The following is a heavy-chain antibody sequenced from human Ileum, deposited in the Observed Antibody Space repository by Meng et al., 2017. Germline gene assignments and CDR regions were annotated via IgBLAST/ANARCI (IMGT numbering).Heavy chain of an antibody. CDR1: GGSISSSIW. CDR3: ARGVVSGSHYNTY. J-gene: IGHJ4*02. Sequence: QVQLQESGPGLVKPSGTLSLPCAVSGGSISSSIWWSWVRQPPEKGLEWIGEIHHSGTTNYSPSLKSRLTISVDKSKNQFSLKLQSVTAADTAVYFCARGVVSGSHYNTYWGQGILVTVSS. V-gene: IGHV4-4*02. D-gene: IGHD3-10*01. CDR2: IHHSGTT.